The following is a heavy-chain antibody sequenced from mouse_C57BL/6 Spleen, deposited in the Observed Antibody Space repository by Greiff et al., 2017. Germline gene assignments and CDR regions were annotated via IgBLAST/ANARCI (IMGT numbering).Heavy chain of an antibody. Sequence: EVKLVESGGGLVKPGGSLKLSCAASGFTFSSYAMSWVRQTPEKSLEWIATISDGGSYTYYQDNVKGRFTISGDNAKNNLYLQMSHLKSEDTAMYYCVGYCYGSYAMDYWGQGTSVTVSS. D-gene: IGHD1-2*01. J-gene: IGHJ4*01. CDR3: VGYCYGSYAMDY. V-gene: IGHV5-4*03. CDR1: GFTFSSYA. CDR2: ISDGGSYT.